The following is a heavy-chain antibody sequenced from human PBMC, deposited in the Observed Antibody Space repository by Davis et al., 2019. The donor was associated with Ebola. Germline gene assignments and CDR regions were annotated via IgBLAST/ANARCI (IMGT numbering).Heavy chain of an antibody. V-gene: IGHV3-74*03. CDR3: ARDSIEGATTFDF. CDR2: INGDGSRT. Sequence: PGGSLRLSCAASGFTFSSHWMHWVRQVPGKGLVWVSRINGDGSRTTYADFVKGRFTISRDNAKNTLYLQMNSLRDEDTAVYYCARDSIEGATTFDFWGQGALVTVSS. J-gene: IGHJ4*02. D-gene: IGHD1-26*01. CDR1: GFTFSSHW.